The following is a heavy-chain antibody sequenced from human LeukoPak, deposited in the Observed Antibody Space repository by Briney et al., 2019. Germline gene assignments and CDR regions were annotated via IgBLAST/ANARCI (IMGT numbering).Heavy chain of an antibody. Sequence: ASVTVSCTASGYTFTSYAMHWVRQAPGQRLEWMGWINAGNGNTKYTQKFQGRVTITRDTSASTAYVELSSLRSEDTAVYYCARDFLEWHTPPGDYWGQGTLVTVSS. V-gene: IGHV1-3*01. CDR3: ARDFLEWHTPPGDY. CDR2: INAGNGNT. D-gene: IGHD3-3*01. CDR1: GYTFTSYA. J-gene: IGHJ4*02.